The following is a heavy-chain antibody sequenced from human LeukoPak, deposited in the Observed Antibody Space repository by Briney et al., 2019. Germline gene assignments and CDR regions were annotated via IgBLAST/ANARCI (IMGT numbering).Heavy chain of an antibody. V-gene: IGHV4-59*01. Sequence: SETLSLTCTVSGGSISSYYWSWIRQPPGKGLECIGYIYYSGSTKYNPSLKSRVTISVDTSKNQFSLKLSSVTAADTAVYYCAREGGQQLPYYMDVWGKGTTVTVSS. CDR2: IYYSGST. D-gene: IGHD6-13*01. CDR3: AREGGQQLPYYMDV. J-gene: IGHJ6*03. CDR1: GGSISSYY.